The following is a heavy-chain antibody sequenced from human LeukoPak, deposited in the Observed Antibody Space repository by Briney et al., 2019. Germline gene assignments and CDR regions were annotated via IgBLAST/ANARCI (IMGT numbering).Heavy chain of an antibody. J-gene: IGHJ4*02. CDR3: ARGTAAAGYFDY. D-gene: IGHD6-13*01. CDR1: GFTLSSYG. Sequence: GRSLRLSCAASGFTLSSYGMHWVRQAPGKGLEWVAVIWYDGSNKYYADSVKGRFTISRDNAKNSLYLQMNSLRAEDTAVYYCARGTAAAGYFDYWGQGTLVTVSS. CDR2: IWYDGSNK. V-gene: IGHV3-33*01.